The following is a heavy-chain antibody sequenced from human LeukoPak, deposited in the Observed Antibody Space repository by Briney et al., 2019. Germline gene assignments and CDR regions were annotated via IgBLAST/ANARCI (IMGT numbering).Heavy chain of an antibody. CDR2: ISNTGDSI. V-gene: IGHV3-11*01. J-gene: IGHJ4*02. Sequence: GGSLRLPCAASGFTFSDYYMCWIRQTPGKGLEWVSYISNTGDSIYYSDSVKGRFTISRDNAKNSLYLQMNSLRDEDTAVYFCATYTTSPRRAFDDWGQGTLVTVSS. CDR1: GFTFSDYY. CDR3: ATYTTSPRRAFDD. D-gene: IGHD6-6*01.